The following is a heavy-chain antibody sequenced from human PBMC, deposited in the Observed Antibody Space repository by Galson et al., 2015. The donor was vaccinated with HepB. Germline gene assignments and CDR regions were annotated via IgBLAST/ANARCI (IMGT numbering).Heavy chain of an antibody. J-gene: IGHJ5*02. D-gene: IGHD3-22*01. Sequence: SVKVSCKASGGTFSSYAISWVRQAPGQGLEWMGGIIPIFGTANYAQKFQGRVTITAGESTSTAYMELSSLRPEDTAVYYCAREISPYYYDSSGPNWFDPWGQGTLVTVSS. CDR2: IIPIFGTA. CDR3: AREISPYYYDSSGPNWFDP. CDR1: GGTFSSYA. V-gene: IGHV1-69*13.